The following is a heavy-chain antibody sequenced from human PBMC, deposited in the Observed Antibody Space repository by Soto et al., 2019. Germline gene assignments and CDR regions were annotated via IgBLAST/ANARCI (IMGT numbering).Heavy chain of an antibody. CDR2: IYYSGST. CDR1: GGSISSGGYY. D-gene: IGHD3-9*01. CDR3: ARDGGLTDPRFDP. J-gene: IGHJ5*02. Sequence: SETLSLTCTVSGGSISSGGYYWSWIRQHPGKGLEWIGYIYYSGSTYYNPSLKSRVTKSVDTSKNQFSLKLSSVTAADTAVYYCARDGGLTDPRFDPWGQGTLVTVSS. V-gene: IGHV4-31*03.